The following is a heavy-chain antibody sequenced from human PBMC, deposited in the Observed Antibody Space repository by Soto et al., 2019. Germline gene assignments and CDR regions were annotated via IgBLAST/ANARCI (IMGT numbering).Heavy chain of an antibody. V-gene: IGHV3-33*01. D-gene: IGHD4-4*01. J-gene: IGHJ4*02. CDR3: ARVGTVPGLNDFDS. Sequence: QVQLVESGGGVVQPGRSLRLSCAASGFSFSHYGMFWVRQAPGKGLEWVALIWYDGSKTYYADSVKVRLTIARDNSKNTLYLQMDSLRAEDKALYDCARVGTVPGLNDFDSWGQGTLVTVSS. CDR1: GFSFSHYG. CDR2: IWYDGSKT.